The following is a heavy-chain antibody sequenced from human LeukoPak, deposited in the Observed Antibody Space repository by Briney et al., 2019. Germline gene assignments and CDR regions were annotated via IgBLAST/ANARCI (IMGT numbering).Heavy chain of an antibody. CDR3: VTGPTLHSSGSDAFDI. V-gene: IGHV3-23*01. J-gene: IGHJ3*02. CDR2: SGSGGAA. CDR1: AFTFSSYG. D-gene: IGHD3-22*01. Sequence: PGGSLRLSCAVSAFTFSSYGMSWVRQAPGKGLEWVSGSGSGGAAYYTASVRGRFILARDNSKSTLYLQMNSLRAEDTAVYYCVTGPTLHSSGSDAFDIWGQGTMVTVSS.